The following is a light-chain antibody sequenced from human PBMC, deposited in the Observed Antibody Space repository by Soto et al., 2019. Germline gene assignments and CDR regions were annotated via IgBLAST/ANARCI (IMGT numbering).Light chain of an antibody. Sequence: QSVLTQPPSASGTPGQRVTISCSGSSSNIGSNYVYWYQQLPGTAPKLLIYSNNQRPSGVPDRFSGSKSGTSASLAISGLRSEDEADYYCAAWDDSSNGVFGGGTKLTVL. CDR3: AAWDDSSNGV. CDR2: SNN. CDR1: SSNIGSNY. V-gene: IGLV1-47*02. J-gene: IGLJ3*02.